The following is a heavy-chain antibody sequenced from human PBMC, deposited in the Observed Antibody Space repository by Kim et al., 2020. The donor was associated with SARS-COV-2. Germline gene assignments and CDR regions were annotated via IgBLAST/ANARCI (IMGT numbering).Heavy chain of an antibody. CDR2: IYYSGST. CDR1: GGSISSSSYY. V-gene: IGHV4-39*07. J-gene: IGHJ6*02. D-gene: IGHD1-1*01. Sequence: SETLSLTCTVSGGSISSSSYYWGWIRQPPGKGLEWIGSIYYSGSTYYNPSLKSRVTISVDTSKNQFSLKLSSVTAADTAVYYCARGLVQLERRGVGLGMGVWGQGTTVTVSS. CDR3: ARGLVQLERRGVGLGMGV.